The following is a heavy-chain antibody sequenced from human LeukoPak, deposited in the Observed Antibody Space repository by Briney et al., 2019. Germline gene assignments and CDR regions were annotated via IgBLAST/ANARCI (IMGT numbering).Heavy chain of an antibody. Sequence: GGSLRLSCAAPGFTFSSYWMTWVRQTPGKGLEWVANIKQDGSEKYYVDSVKGRFTISRDNSKNTLYLQMNSLRAEDTAVYYCARDLPSLDIVVVPAPTYYYYYGMDVWGQGTTVTVSS. CDR1: GFTFSSYW. V-gene: IGHV3-7*01. D-gene: IGHD2-2*03. J-gene: IGHJ6*02. CDR3: ARDLPSLDIVVVPAPTYYYYYGMDV. CDR2: IKQDGSEK.